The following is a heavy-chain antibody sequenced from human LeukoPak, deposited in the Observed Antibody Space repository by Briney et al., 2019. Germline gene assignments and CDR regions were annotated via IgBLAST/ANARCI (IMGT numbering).Heavy chain of an antibody. Sequence: GGSLRLSCAASGFTFSSYSMNWVRQAPGKGLEWVSSISSSSSYIYYADSVKGRFTISRDSAKNSLYLQMNSLRAEDTAVYYCAKSGMGGDYGMDVWGQGTTVTVSS. V-gene: IGHV3-21*01. CDR1: GFTFSSYS. CDR3: AKSGMGGDYGMDV. J-gene: IGHJ6*02. D-gene: IGHD1-1*01. CDR2: ISSSSSYI.